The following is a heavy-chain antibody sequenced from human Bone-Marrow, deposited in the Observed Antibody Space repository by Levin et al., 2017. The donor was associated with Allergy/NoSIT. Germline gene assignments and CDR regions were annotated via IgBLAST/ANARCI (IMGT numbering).Heavy chain of an antibody. V-gene: IGHV5-51*01. CDR1: GYSFDTYW. CDR3: GRRWSWNDGSFDF. CDR2: IHPGDSQT. D-gene: IGHD1-1*01. Sequence: EASVKVSCRTSGYSFDTYWIAWVRLMPGKGLEWLGTIHPGDSQTTYSPSFQGQVTLSVDKSLTTAYLQWSSLKASDSAIYYCGRRWSWNDGSFDFWGQGTLVSVSS. J-gene: IGHJ4*02.